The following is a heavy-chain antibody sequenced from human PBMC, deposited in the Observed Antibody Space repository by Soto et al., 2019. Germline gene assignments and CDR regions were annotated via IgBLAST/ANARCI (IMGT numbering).Heavy chain of an antibody. V-gene: IGHV3-23*01. Sequence: EMQLLESGGGLVQPGGSLRLSCAASGFTFSSYAMTWVRQAPGKGLEWVSGISGNGASTYSADSVKGRFIISRDNSKNTLYLQMNSLRAEGTAVYYCAKDRGSGSTSWYNGWFDPWGQGTLVTVSS. J-gene: IGHJ5*02. D-gene: IGHD2-2*02. CDR2: ISGNGAST. CDR3: AKDRGSGSTSWYNGWFDP. CDR1: GFTFSSYA.